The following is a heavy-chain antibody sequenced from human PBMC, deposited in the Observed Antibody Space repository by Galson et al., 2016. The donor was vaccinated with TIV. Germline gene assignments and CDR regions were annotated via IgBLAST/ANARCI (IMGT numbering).Heavy chain of an antibody. D-gene: IGHD3-10*01. Sequence: TLSLTCTVSGGSISSGIHHWNWIRQPAGKGLEWIGRIYTNVNANYNPSLASRVTFSIDTSKNQFSLKLFSVNAADTAVYYCARFVKSMTLVRGVYYFDSWGQG. CDR3: ARFVKSMTLVRGVYYFDS. V-gene: IGHV4-61*02. CDR2: IYTNVNA. J-gene: IGHJ4*02. CDR1: GGSISSGIHH.